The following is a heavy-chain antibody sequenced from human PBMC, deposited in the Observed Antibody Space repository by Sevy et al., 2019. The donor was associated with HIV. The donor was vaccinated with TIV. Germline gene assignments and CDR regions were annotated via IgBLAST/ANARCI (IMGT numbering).Heavy chain of an antibody. J-gene: IGHJ4*02. Sequence: ASVKVSCKASGGTFSSYAISWVRQAPGQGLEWMGGIIPIFGTANYAQKFQGRVTITADESTSTAYMELSSLRSEDTALYYCARDCGGDCYSNNTTGDYWGQGTLVTVSS. CDR2: IIPIFGTA. CDR1: GGTFSSYA. D-gene: IGHD2-21*02. V-gene: IGHV1-69*13. CDR3: ARDCGGDCYSNNTTGDY.